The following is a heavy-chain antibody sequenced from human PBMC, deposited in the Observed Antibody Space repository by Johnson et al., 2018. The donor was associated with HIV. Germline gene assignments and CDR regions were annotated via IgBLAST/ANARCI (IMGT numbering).Heavy chain of an antibody. D-gene: IGHD1-1*01. V-gene: IGHV3-74*02. CDR3: ARSGPNWAFDF. CDR2: ISSDGTDT. J-gene: IGHJ3*01. CDR1: GLTFSRYW. Sequence: MQLVESGGGLVQPGGSLILSCAASGLTFSRYWMHWVRHAPGKGLVWVSRISSDGTDTYYADSVKGRFTIARDNARNTMFVQMKSLRAEDTAVYYCARSGPNWAFDFWGQGTMVTVSS.